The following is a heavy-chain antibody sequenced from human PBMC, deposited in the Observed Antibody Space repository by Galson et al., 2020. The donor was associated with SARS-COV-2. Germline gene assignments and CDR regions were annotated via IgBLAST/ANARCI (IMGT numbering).Heavy chain of an antibody. D-gene: IGHD5-18*01. V-gene: IGHV4-34*01. CDR3: ARGPRRDGYSHSFDI. CDR2: INHSGST. J-gene: IGHJ3*02. CDR1: GGSFSGFY. Sequence: SETLSLTCAVYGGSFSGFYWSWIRQAPGKGLEWIGEINHSGSTNYNPFLKSRVTISVDTSKNQFSLKLTSVTAADTALYYCARGPRRDGYSHSFDIWGEGTFVGVSS.